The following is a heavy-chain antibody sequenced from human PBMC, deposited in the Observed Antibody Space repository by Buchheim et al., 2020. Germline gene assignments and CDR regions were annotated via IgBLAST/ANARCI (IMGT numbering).Heavy chain of an antibody. Sequence: QVQLVQSGAEVKKPGASVKVSCKASGYTFTGYYMHWVRQAPGQGLEWMGWINPNSGGTNYAQKFQGWVTMTRDTSISTAYMELSRLRSDDTAVYYCARDRVDVEDTAMVLGYYGMDVWGQGTT. CDR3: ARDRVDVEDTAMVLGYYGMDV. CDR2: INPNSGGT. D-gene: IGHD5-18*01. J-gene: IGHJ6*02. V-gene: IGHV1-2*04. CDR1: GYTFTGYY.